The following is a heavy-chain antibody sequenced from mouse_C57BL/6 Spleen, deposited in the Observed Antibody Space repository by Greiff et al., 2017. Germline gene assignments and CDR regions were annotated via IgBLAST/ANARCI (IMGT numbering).Heavy chain of an antibody. J-gene: IGHJ2*01. Sequence: VQLKESGPELVKPGASVKMSCKASGYTFTDYNMHWVKQSHGKSLEWIGYINPNNGGTSYNQKFKGKATLTVNKSSSTAYMELRSLTSEDSAVYSCAKGAWLDYWGQGTTLTVSS. CDR3: AKGAWLDY. CDR2: INPNNGGT. V-gene: IGHV1-22*01. CDR1: GYTFTDYN.